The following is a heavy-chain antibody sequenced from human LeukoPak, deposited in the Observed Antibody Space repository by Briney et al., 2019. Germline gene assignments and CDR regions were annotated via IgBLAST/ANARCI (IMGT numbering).Heavy chain of an antibody. J-gene: IGHJ3*02. CDR1: GYTFTGYY. CDR2: INPNSGGT. D-gene: IGHD3-22*01. V-gene: IGHV1-2*02. Sequence: ASVKVSCKASGYTFTGYYMHWVRQAPGQGLEWMGWINPNSGGTNYAQKFQGRVTITRNTSISTAYMELSSLRSEDTAVYYCARAGITMIEDAFDIWGQGTMVTVSS. CDR3: ARAGITMIEDAFDI.